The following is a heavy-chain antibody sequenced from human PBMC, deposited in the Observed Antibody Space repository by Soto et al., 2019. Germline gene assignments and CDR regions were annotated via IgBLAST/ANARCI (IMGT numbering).Heavy chain of an antibody. V-gene: IGHV3-30-3*01. CDR1: GFTFSSYA. J-gene: IGHJ6*02. D-gene: IGHD1-1*01. CDR3: ARDRLRYNWNDFPNYYYGMDV. Sequence: QVQLVESGGGVVQPGRSLRLSCAASGFTFSSYAMHWVRHAPGKGLGGVAGISYDGSNKYYAESVQGRFTISRDNSKNTLYLQMNSLRAEDTAVYYCARDRLRYNWNDFPNYYYGMDVWGQGTTVTVSS. CDR2: ISYDGSNK.